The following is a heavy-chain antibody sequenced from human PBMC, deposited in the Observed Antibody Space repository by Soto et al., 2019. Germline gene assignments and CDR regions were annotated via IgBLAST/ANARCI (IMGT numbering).Heavy chain of an antibody. V-gene: IGHV3-7*03. J-gene: IGHJ3*02. D-gene: IGHD6-13*01. CDR3: ARDVSPGSSSVYRDDVAI. CDR2: INRDGSKK. CDR1: GFTLSAYW. Sequence: EVQLEESGGDLVQPGGSLRLSCAASGFTLSAYWMTWVRQAPGNGLEWVANINRDGSKKSYLDSGRGRFTISRDNVGNSLYQQMDILTADDTALYYCARDVSPGSSSVYRDDVAIWSQGTMVTVSS.